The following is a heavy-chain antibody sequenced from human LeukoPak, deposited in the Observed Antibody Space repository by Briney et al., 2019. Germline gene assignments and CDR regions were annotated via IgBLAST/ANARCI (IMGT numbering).Heavy chain of an antibody. CDR1: GFTVSSNY. CDR2: IYSGGST. D-gene: IGHD6-13*01. CDR3: ARDLGYSSSWSFDY. Sequence: GGSLRLSCAASGFTVSSNYMSWGRQAPGKGLEWVSVIYSGGSTYYADSVKGRFTISRDNSKNTLYLQMNSLRAEDTAVYYCARDLGYSSSWSFDYWGQGTLVTVSS. J-gene: IGHJ4*02. V-gene: IGHV3-66*01.